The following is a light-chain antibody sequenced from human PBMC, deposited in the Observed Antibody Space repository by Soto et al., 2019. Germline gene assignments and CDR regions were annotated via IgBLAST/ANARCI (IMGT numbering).Light chain of an antibody. Sequence: QAVVTQPPSASGTPGQRVTISCSGSSSNIGSNYVYWYQQLPGTAPKLLIYRNNQRPSGVPDRFSGSKSGTSASLAISGLRSEDEADYYCAAWDDSLMGVFGGGTKLTVL. CDR1: SSNIGSNY. CDR2: RNN. CDR3: AAWDDSLMGV. J-gene: IGLJ2*01. V-gene: IGLV1-47*01.